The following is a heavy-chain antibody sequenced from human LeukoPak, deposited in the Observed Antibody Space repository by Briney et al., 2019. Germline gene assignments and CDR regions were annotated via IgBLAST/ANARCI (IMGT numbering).Heavy chain of an antibody. CDR2: MNPNSGNT. CDR3: AGGAPNLGYCSGGSCYHFDY. V-gene: IGHV1-8*01. Sequence: ASVKVSCKASGYTFTSYDINWVRQATGQGLEWMGWMNPNSGNTGYAQKFQGRVTMTRNTSISTAYMELSSLRSEDTAVYYCAGGAPNLGYCSGGSCYHFDYWGQGTLVTVSS. D-gene: IGHD2-15*01. J-gene: IGHJ4*02. CDR1: GYTFTSYD.